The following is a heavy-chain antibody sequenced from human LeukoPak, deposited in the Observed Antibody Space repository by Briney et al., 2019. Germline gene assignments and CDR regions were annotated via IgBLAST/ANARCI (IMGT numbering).Heavy chain of an antibody. V-gene: IGHV3-33*01. CDR2: IWYDGSNE. CDR3: ARDQRLRDFDY. D-gene: IGHD6-25*01. Sequence: PGRSLRLSCATSGFTFTSYAMHWVRQSPGKGLEWVAVIWYDGSNEYYADSVKGRFTISRDNSKSTLYLQMNSLRAEDTAVYYCARDQRLRDFDYWGQGTLVTVSS. J-gene: IGHJ4*02. CDR1: GFTFTSYA.